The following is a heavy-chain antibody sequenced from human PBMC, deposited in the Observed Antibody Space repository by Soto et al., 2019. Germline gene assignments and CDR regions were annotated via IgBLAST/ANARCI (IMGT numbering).Heavy chain of an antibody. CDR3: AKVRDCSGRTGYSWWFDP. CDR1: GGSISSYY. D-gene: IGHD2-15*01. Sequence: SETLSLTCTVSGGSISSYYWSWIRQPPGKGLEWIGHISYSGRTSYNSSLKSRVTISVDTSKSQLSLKLSSVTAADTAVYYCAKVRDCSGRTGYSWWFDPWGQGTLVT. J-gene: IGHJ5*02. V-gene: IGHV4-59*01. CDR2: ISYSGRT.